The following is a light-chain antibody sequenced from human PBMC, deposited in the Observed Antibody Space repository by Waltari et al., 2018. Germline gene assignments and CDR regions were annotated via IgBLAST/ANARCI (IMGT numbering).Light chain of an antibody. CDR2: YKSDSDK. J-gene: IGLJ2*01. Sequence: QAVLTQPSSLSASPGASANLTCTLRSGIHVGAYRIYWYQQKPGSPPQYLLRYKSDSDKGLGSGVPSRFSGSKDASANAGILLISGLQSDDEADYYCMIFHGNAWVFGGGTKLTVL. CDR1: SGIHVGAYR. CDR3: MIFHGNAWV. V-gene: IGLV5-45*03.